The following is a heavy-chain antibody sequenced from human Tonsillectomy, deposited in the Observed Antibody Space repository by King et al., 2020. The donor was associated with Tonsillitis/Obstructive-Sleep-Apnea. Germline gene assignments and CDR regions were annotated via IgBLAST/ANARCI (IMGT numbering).Heavy chain of an antibody. CDR1: GFTFSTYW. D-gene: IGHD3-16*01. CDR3: ARDATYHEGNTYYDNLDI. CDR2: IKHDGSEQ. J-gene: IGHJ3*02. Sequence: VQLVESGGGLVQPGGSLRLSCAASGFTFSTYWMTWVRQAPGKGLEWVANIKHDGSEQHYVDSVKGRFTISRDNAKTSLYLQLNSLRAEDTAVYYCARDATYHEGNTYYDNLDIWGQGKMVTVSS. V-gene: IGHV3-7*03.